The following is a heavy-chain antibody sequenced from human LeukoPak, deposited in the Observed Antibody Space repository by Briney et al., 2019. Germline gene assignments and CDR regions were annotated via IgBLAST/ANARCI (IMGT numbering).Heavy chain of an antibody. CDR1: GGTFSSNA. CDR3: ARGGITIFGVVIRGFDY. CDR2: MNPNSGNT. Sequence: ASVKVSCKASGGTFSSNAISWVRQAPGQGLEWMEWMNPNSGNTGYAQKFQGRVTITRNTSISTAYMELSSLRSEDTAVYYCARGGITIFGVVIRGFDYWGQGTLVTVSS. J-gene: IGHJ4*02. V-gene: IGHV1-8*03. D-gene: IGHD3-3*01.